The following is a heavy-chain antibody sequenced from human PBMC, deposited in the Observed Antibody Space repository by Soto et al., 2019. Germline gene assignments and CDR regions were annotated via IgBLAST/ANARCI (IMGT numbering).Heavy chain of an antibody. D-gene: IGHD6-6*01. CDR2: ISGSGGST. J-gene: IGHJ4*02. CDR1: GFTFSSYA. V-gene: IGHV3-23*01. CDR3: ASARRGSSSSESFDY. Sequence: PGGSLRLSCAASGFTFSSYAMSWVRQAPGKGLEWVSAISGSGGSTYYADSVKGRFTISRDNSKNTLYLQMNSLRAEDTAVYYCASARRGSSSSESFDYWGQGTLVTVSS.